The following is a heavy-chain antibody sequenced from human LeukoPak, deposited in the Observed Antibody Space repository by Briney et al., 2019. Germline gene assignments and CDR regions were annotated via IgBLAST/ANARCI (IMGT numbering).Heavy chain of an antibody. V-gene: IGHV1-8*01. CDR2: MNPNSGNT. CDR1: GYTLTELS. D-gene: IGHD3-22*01. CDR3: ARGNSSGYYYGY. J-gene: IGHJ4*02. Sequence: ASVKVSCKVSGYTLTELSMHWVRQAPGKGLEWMGWMNPNSGNTGYAQKFQGRVTMTRNTSISTAYMELSSLRSEDTAVYYCARGNSSGYYYGYWGQGTLVTVSS.